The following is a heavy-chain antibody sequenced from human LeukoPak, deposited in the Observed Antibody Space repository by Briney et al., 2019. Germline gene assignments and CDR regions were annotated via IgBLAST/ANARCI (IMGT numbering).Heavy chain of an antibody. V-gene: IGHV3-64D*06. CDR3: VKAVYYDSGSYPLFDP. CDR1: GFTFSRYA. CDR2: VSGNGGST. Sequence: GGSLRLSCSASGFTFSRYAMYWVRQAPGKGLEYVSAVSGNGGSTYYADSVKGRFTISRDNSKNTLYLQMSSLRAEDTAVYYCVKAVYYDSGSYPLFDPWGQGTLVTVSS. D-gene: IGHD3-10*01. J-gene: IGHJ5*02.